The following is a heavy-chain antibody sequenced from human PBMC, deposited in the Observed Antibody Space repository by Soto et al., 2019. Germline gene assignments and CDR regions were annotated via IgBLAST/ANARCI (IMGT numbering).Heavy chain of an antibody. Sequence: SETLSLTCSVFGGSMSPYYWSWIRQSPGKGLEWIANIYYRGNTNYNPSLESRVTISIDTSKNQFSLKLNSLTAADTAVYYCARHSKKTGDFDYYYGMDVWGEGTTVT. CDR2: IYYRGNT. CDR3: ARHSKKTGDFDYYYGMDV. J-gene: IGHJ6*02. CDR1: GGSMSPYY. V-gene: IGHV4-59*08. D-gene: IGHD7-27*01.